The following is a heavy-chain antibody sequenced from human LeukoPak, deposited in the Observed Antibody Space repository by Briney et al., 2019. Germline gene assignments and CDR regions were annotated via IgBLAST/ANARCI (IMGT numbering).Heavy chain of an antibody. CDR3: ARAYSSGWPPDY. V-gene: IGHV1-18*04. D-gene: IGHD6-19*01. Sequence: ASVKVSCKASGYTFTSYYMHWVRQAPGQGLEWMGWISAYNGNTNYAQKLQGRVTMTTDTSTSTAYMELRSLRSDDTAVYYCARAYSSGWPPDYWGQGTLVTVSS. CDR2: ISAYNGNT. J-gene: IGHJ4*02. CDR1: GYTFTSYY.